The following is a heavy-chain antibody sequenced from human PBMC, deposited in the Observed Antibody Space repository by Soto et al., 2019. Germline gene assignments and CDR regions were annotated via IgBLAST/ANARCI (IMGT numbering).Heavy chain of an antibody. V-gene: IGHV4-39*01. D-gene: IGHD6-13*01. Sequence: SETLSLTCTVSGGSISSSSYYWGWIRQPPGKGLEWIGSIYYSGSTYYNPSLKSRVTISVDTSKNQFSLKLISMTAADTAVYYCARRGGRSSSLFDYWGQGTLVTVSS. CDR2: IYYSGST. CDR1: GGSISSSSYY. J-gene: IGHJ4*02. CDR3: ARRGGRSSSLFDY.